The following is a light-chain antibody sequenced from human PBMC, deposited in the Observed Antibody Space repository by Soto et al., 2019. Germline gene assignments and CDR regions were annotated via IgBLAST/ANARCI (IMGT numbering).Light chain of an antibody. J-gene: IGLJ2*01. Sequence: QSALTQPASVSGSPGQSITISCTGTSSDVGSYNLVSWYQQHPGKAPKLMIYEVSKRPSGVSNRFSGSKSGNTASLTISGLQAEDEADYYCCSYAASSTGVVFGGGTKLTVL. V-gene: IGLV2-23*02. CDR2: EVS. CDR1: SSDVGSYNL. CDR3: CSYAASSTGVV.